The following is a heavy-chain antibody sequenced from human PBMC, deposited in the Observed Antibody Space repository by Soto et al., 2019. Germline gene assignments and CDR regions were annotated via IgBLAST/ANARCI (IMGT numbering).Heavy chain of an antibody. CDR1: GFTFSSYA. CDR2: ISYDGSNK. D-gene: IGHD4-17*01. CDR3: ARDRSTVNAATTRYYYYGMEV. V-gene: IGHV3-30-3*01. Sequence: QVQLVESGGGVVQPGRSLRLSCAASGFTFSSYAMHWVRQAPGKGLAWVAVISYDGSNKYYADSVKGRFTISRDNAQTTEYLPIGSLRAEDTAVYYCARDRSTVNAATTRYYYYGMEVWGQGTTVTVSS. J-gene: IGHJ6*02.